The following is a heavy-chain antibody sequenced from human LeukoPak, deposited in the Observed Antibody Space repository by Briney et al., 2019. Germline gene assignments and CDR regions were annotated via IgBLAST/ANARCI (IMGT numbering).Heavy chain of an antibody. CDR1: GFTFSSYG. V-gene: IGHV3-21*01. CDR3: ARAPDYGDYIDY. Sequence: PGGSLRLSCAASGFTFSSYGMHWVRQAPGKGLEWVSSISSSSSYIYYADSVKGRFTISRDNAKNSLYLQMNSLRAEDTAVYYCARAPDYGDYIDYWGQGTLVTVSS. D-gene: IGHD4-17*01. J-gene: IGHJ4*02. CDR2: ISSSSSYI.